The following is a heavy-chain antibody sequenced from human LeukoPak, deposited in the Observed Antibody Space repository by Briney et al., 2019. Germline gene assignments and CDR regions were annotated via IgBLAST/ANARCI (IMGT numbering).Heavy chain of an antibody. D-gene: IGHD6-6*01. J-gene: IGHJ4*02. CDR2: INYSGST. CDR1: GGSISGYY. V-gene: IGHV4-59*08. CDR3: ARRGSSLDQ. Sequence: TPSETLSLTYTVSGGSISGYYWSWIRQPPGKGLEWIGYINYSGSTNCNPSLKSRVTISVDTSKNQFSLKLSSVTAADTAVYYCARRGSSLDQWGQGTLVTVSS.